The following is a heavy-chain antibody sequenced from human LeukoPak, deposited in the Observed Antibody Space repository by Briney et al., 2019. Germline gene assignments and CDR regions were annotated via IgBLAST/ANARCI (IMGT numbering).Heavy chain of an antibody. CDR2: ISGSGGST. CDR3: AKDYSNYEYYFDY. V-gene: IGHV3-23*01. D-gene: IGHD4-11*01. J-gene: IGHJ4*02. Sequence: GGSLRLSCAASGFTFSSYAMSWVRQAPGKGLELVSAISGSGGSTYYADAVKGRFTISRDNSKNTLYLQMNSLRAEDTAVYYCAKDYSNYEYYFDYWGQGTLVTVSS. CDR1: GFTFSSYA.